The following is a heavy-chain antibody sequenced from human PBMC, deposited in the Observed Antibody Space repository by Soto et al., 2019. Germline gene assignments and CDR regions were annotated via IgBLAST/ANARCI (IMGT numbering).Heavy chain of an antibody. V-gene: IGHV1-69*12. Sequence: QVQLEQSGAEVKKPGSSVKVSCKASGGTFRTAAISWVRQAPGQGLEWMGGIMPIFRTPDYAQKFQGRVTITADETTNTASMELSGLISDDTAVYYCARDNDRPQLGGNYYYILDVWGQGTTITVSS. D-gene: IGHD2-8*01. CDR1: GGTFRTAA. CDR2: IMPIFRTP. CDR3: ARDNDRPQLGGNYYYILDV. J-gene: IGHJ6*02.